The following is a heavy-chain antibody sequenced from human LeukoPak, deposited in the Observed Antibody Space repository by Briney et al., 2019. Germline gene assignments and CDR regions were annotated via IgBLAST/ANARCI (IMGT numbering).Heavy chain of an antibody. CDR1: GFRFSSYG. CDR2: ISDDGSKI. D-gene: IGHD5/OR15-5a*01. V-gene: IGHV3-30*18. Sequence: GGSLRLFCAASGFRFSSYGMHWVRQAPGKGLEWVAVISDDGSKIYYGDSVKGRFTISRDNSKNTLNLQMDSLRADDTAVYYCGKGPGYSVYDNLPHHWGQGTLVTVSS. CDR3: GKGPGYSVYDNLPHH. J-gene: IGHJ5*02.